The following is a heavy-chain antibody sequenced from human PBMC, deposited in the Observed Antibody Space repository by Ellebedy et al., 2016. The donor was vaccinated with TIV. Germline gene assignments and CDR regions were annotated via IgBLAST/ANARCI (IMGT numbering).Heavy chain of an antibody. CDR3: ARGESSPESAAGKWCVY. Sequence: AASVKVSCKASGYTFTSYYMHWVRQAPGQGLEWMGVINPSGGSTRYSQKFQGRVTMTRDRSTSTVYMELSSLRSEDTAVYYCARGESSPESAAGKWCVYWGQGTLVTVSS. D-gene: IGHD6-13*01. CDR2: INPSGGST. CDR1: GYTFTSYY. V-gene: IGHV1-46*01. J-gene: IGHJ4*02.